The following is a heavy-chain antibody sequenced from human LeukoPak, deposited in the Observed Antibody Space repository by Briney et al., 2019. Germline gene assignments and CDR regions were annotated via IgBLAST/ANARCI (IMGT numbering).Heavy chain of an antibody. CDR1: GYSFTNYG. CDR3: ARGFPPRRNYDSSGYYSYYFDH. CDR2: ISAYNGYT. J-gene: IGHJ4*02. D-gene: IGHD3-22*01. Sequence: LAASVKVSCKASGYSFTNYGISWVRQAPGQGLEWMGWISAYNGYTHFAQKFQGRVTMTTDTSTSTAYMELRSLRSDDTAVYYCARGFPPRRNYDSSGYYSYYFDHWGQGTLVTVSS. V-gene: IGHV1-18*01.